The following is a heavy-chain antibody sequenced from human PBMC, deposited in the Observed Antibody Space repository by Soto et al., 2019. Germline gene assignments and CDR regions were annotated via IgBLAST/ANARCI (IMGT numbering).Heavy chain of an antibody. V-gene: IGHV3-30*18. D-gene: IGHD6-13*01. CDR1: GFTFSLYG. J-gene: IGHJ6*02. Sequence: QVQLVESGGGVVQPGKSVRLSCAASGFTFSLYGIHWVRQAPGKGLEWVAFITYEGSHQDYVDSVKGRFTLSRDNSKNIVYLQMNSLRPEDTAVYYCAKDVTAAGDNYYQTVLDVWGHGTTVTVSS. CDR2: ITYEGSHQ. CDR3: AKDVTAAGDNYYQTVLDV.